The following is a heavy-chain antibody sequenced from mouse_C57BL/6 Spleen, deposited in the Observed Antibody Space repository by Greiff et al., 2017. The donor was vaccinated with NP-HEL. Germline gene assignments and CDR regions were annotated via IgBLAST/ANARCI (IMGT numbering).Heavy chain of an antibody. Sequence: VQLQQSGAELVKPGASVKLSCKASGYTFTEYTIHWVKQRSGQGLEWIGWFYPGSGSIKYNEKFKDKATLTADKSSSTVYMELSRVTSEDSAVYFCASHEDRSGSREVGYAMDYWGQGTSVTVSS. V-gene: IGHV1-62-2*01. D-gene: IGHD1-1*01. CDR3: ASHEDRSGSREVGYAMDY. CDR2: FYPGSGSI. CDR1: GYTFTEYT. J-gene: IGHJ4*01.